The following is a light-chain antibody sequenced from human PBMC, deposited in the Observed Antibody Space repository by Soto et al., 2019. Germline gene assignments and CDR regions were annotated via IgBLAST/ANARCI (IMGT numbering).Light chain of an antibody. CDR1: QTVRNNY. CDR2: DAS. Sequence: ELVLTQSPGTLSLSPGERTTLSCRASQTVRNNYLAWYQQKPGQAPTLLIYDASNRATGIPDRFSGGGSGTDFTLTISRLEPEDFAVYYCQQFASYPLTFGGGTKVDI. V-gene: IGKV3-20*01. J-gene: IGKJ4*01. CDR3: QQFASYPLT.